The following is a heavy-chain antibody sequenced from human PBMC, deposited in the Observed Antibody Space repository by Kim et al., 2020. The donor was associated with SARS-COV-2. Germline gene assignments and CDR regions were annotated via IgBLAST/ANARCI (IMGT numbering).Heavy chain of an antibody. J-gene: IGHJ3*02. Sequence: GGSLRLSCAASGFSFSGSAMHWVRQASGKGLEWVGGIRSNANSYATAYAASVTGRFTISRDDSKHKAYLQMNNRKTEDTCVYYCTRCPGTTSVFWYAFDIWGQGTMVTVSS. V-gene: IGHV3-73*01. CDR3: TRCPGTTSVFWYAFDI. CDR1: GFSFSGSA. CDR2: IRSNANSYAT. D-gene: IGHD1-1*01.